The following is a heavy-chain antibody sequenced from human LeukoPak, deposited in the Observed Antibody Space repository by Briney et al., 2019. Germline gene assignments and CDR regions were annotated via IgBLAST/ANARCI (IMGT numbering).Heavy chain of an antibody. CDR3: AAYYYDRYYYMDV. V-gene: IGHV3-66*01. CDR2: IYSGGST. J-gene: IGHJ6*03. Sequence: GGSLRLSCAASGFTVSNNYMSWVRQAPGKGLEWVSVIYSGGSTYYADSVKGRFTISRDNSKNTLYLQMSSLRAEDTAVYYCAAYYYDRYYYMDVWGKGTTVTISS. D-gene: IGHD3-22*01. CDR1: GFTVSNNY.